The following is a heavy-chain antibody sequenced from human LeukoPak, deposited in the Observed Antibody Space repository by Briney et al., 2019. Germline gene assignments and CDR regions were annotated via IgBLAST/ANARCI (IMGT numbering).Heavy chain of an antibody. CDR2: IKPEGSEK. J-gene: IGHJ4*02. V-gene: IGHV3-7*04. CDR1: GFTFNSNW. Sequence: GGSLRLSCAASGFTFNSNWMSWVRQAPGKGLEWVASIKPEGSEKYHVDSVRGRFTISRDNAKNSLYLQMVSLRAEDTAVYYCARDLTHWGQGTLVTVSS. CDR3: ARDLTH.